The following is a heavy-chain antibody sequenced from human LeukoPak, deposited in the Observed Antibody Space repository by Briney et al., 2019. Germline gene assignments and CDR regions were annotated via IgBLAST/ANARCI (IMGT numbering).Heavy chain of an antibody. V-gene: IGHV3-15*01. J-gene: IGHJ4*02. Sequence: GGSLRLSCAASEFTFSSYAMSWVRQAPGKGLEWVGRIKSKTDGGTTDYAAPVKGRFTISRDDSKNTLYLQMNSLKTEDTAVYYCTTDTLVATVDYWGQGTLVTVSS. CDR2: IKSKTDGGTT. D-gene: IGHD5-12*01. CDR3: TTDTLVATVDY. CDR1: EFTFSSYA.